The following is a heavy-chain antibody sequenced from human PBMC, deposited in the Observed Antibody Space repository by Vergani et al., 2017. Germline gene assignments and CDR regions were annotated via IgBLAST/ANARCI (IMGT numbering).Heavy chain of an antibody. CDR3: AKDLSVVEAADDF. J-gene: IGHJ4*02. Sequence: EVRLVESGGGLVKPGGSLRLSCQVSGFDFSQAWMNWVRQAPGKGLEWVSSISGNNDDVYYADSVKGRFTISRDNSKNTVYLQMDDLRAEDTAVYYCAKDLSVVEAADDFRGQGTLVTVSS. CDR1: GFDFSQAW. D-gene: IGHD6-13*01. V-gene: IGHV3-21*02. CDR2: ISGNNDDV.